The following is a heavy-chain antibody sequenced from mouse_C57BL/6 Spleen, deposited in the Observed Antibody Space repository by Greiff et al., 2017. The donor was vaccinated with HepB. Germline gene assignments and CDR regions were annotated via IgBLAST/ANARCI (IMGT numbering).Heavy chain of an antibody. J-gene: IGHJ2*01. CDR3: ARYHDYHFDY. CDR2: IDPSDSYT. D-gene: IGHD2-4*01. Sequence: QVQLQQPGAELVRPGTSVKLSCKASGYTFTSYWMHWVKQRPGQGLEWIGVIDPSDSYTNYNQKFKGKATLTVDTSSSTAYMQRSSLTSEDSAVYYCARYHDYHFDYWGQGTTLTVSS. V-gene: IGHV1-59*01. CDR1: GYTFTSYW.